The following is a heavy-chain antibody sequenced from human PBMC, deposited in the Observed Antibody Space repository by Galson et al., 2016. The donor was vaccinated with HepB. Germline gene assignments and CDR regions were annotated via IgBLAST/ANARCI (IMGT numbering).Heavy chain of an antibody. Sequence: SLRLSCAASGLTFSNAWMSWVRQAPGKGLEWVGRIKSTTDGGTTDYAAPVKGRFTISRDDSKNTLYLQMNSLKTEDTAVYYCNTLYPQDDDYGDYGFDSEADYWGQGTLVIVSS. J-gene: IGHJ4*02. V-gene: IGHV3-15*01. CDR2: IKSTTDGGTT. D-gene: IGHD4-17*01. CDR3: NTLYPQDDDYGDYGFDSEADY. CDR1: GLTFSNAW.